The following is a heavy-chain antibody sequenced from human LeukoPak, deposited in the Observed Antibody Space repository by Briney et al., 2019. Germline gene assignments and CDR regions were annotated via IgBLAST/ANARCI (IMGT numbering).Heavy chain of an antibody. CDR1: SGSVTTHW. D-gene: IGHD2-21*02. CDR3: ARQTVVVSGPWFDP. V-gene: IGHV4-59*02. CDR2: IHHTGNT. J-gene: IGHJ5*02. Sequence: SETLSLTCSVSSGSVTTHWWNWIRQTPGKGLEWIGYIHHTGNTKYNPSLKGRVSMSVDTSKNHFSLKLTSVTPADTAVYYCARQTVVVSGPWFDPWGQGILVTVSS.